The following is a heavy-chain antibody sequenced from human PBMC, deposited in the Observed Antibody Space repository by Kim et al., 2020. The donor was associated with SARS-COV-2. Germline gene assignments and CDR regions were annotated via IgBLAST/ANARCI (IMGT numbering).Heavy chain of an antibody. CDR1: GFTFSSYA. CDR3: VKDGQQLVLDY. CDR2: ISSNGGST. Sequence: GGSLRLSCSASGFTFSSYAMHWVRQAPGKGLEYVSAISSNGGSTYYADSVKGRFTITRDNSKNTLYLQMSSLRAEDTAVYYCVKDGQQLVLDYWGQGTLVTVSS. V-gene: IGHV3-64D*09. D-gene: IGHD6-13*01. J-gene: IGHJ4*02.